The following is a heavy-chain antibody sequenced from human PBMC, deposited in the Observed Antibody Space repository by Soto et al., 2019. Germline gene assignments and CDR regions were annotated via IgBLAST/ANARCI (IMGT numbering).Heavy chain of an antibody. CDR3: TTDMGKGGDPTNIYYGMDV. CDR2: IKSKTDGGTT. CDR1: GFTFSNAW. V-gene: IGHV3-15*07. Sequence: GGSLRLSCAASGFTFSNAWMNWVRQAPGKGLEWVGRIKSKTDGGTTDYAAPVKGRFTISRDDSKNTLYPQMNSLKTEDTAVYYCTTDMGKGGDPTNIYYGMDVWGQGTTVTVSS. D-gene: IGHD2-21*02. J-gene: IGHJ6*02.